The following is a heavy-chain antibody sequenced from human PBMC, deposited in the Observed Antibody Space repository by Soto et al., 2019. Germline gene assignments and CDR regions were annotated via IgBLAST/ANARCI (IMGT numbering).Heavy chain of an antibody. V-gene: IGHV3-33*03. D-gene: IGHD3-10*01. Sequence: GGSLRLSCAASGFNLSSYGMHWVRQAPGMGLEWVAVIWYDGSNKHYADSMKGRFTISRDNSKNTVYLQMNSLRAEDTAVYYFAKYNLAIWFKHIPGMDVWGQGTTVTVSS. CDR3: AKYNLAIWFKHIPGMDV. J-gene: IGHJ6*02. CDR2: IWYDGSNK. CDR1: GFNLSSYG.